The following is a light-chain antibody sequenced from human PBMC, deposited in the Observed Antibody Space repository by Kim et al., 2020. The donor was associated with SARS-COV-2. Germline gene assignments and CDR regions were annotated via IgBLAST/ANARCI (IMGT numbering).Light chain of an antibody. CDR1: QSVGSNY. V-gene: IGKV3-20*01. CDR2: AAF. Sequence: EIVLRQSPGTLSLSPGERANLTCRASQSVGSNYLAWYQQKPGQPPRLLIYAAFSRATGIPGRLSGSGSGTDFTLTISRLEPEDFAVYYCQHYGSSSYTCGQGTKLEI. CDR3: QHYGSSSYT. J-gene: IGKJ2*01.